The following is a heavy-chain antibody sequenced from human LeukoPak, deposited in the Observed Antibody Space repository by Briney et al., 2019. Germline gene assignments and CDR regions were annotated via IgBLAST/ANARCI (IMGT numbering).Heavy chain of an antibody. Sequence: PSETLSLTCTVSGDSISSYHWSWIRQPPGKGLEWIGYISCSGSTNYNPSLKSRVTISIDTSKNQFSLKLSSVTAADTAVYYCARVGRGDYVWGSYSFDYWGQGTLVTVSS. CDR2: ISCSGST. CDR3: ARVGRGDYVWGSYSFDY. J-gene: IGHJ4*02. CDR1: GDSISSYH. D-gene: IGHD3-16*01. V-gene: IGHV4-59*01.